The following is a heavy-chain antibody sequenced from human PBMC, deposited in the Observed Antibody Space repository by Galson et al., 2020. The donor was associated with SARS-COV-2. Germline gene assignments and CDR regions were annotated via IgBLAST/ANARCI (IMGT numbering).Heavy chain of an antibody. CDR2: ISYDGSNK. D-gene: IGHD1-26*01. J-gene: IGHJ5*02. CDR3: ARPSGGGYWAWFDA. CDR1: GFTFSSYA. V-gene: IGHV3-30*04. Sequence: GGYLRLSCAASGFTFSSYAMHWVRQAPGKGLEWVAVISYDGSNKYYADSVKGRFTISRDNSKNTLYLQMNSLRAEDTAVYYCARPSGGGYWAWFDAWGQGTLVTVSS.